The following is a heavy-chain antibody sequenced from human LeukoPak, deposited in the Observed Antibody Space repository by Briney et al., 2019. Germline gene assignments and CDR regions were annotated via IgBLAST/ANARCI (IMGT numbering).Heavy chain of an antibody. Sequence: ASVKVSCKASGYAFTSYDINWVQQATGQGLEWMGWMNPNSGNTGYAQKFQGRVTMTRNTSISTAYMELSSLRSEDTAVYYCARGNLGSGEDDYWGQGTLVTVSS. CDR3: ARGNLGSGEDDY. CDR2: MNPNSGNT. V-gene: IGHV1-8*01. CDR1: GYAFTSYD. J-gene: IGHJ4*02. D-gene: IGHD6-19*01.